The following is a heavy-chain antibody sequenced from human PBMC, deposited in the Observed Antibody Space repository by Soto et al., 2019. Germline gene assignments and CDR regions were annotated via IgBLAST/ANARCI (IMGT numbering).Heavy chain of an antibody. CDR1: GFTFTSFT. D-gene: IGHD4-17*01. CDR3: ARDRPYGDPNWFDP. CDR2: MYYSGART. J-gene: IGHJ5*02. V-gene: IGHV3-30-3*01. Sequence: PAGTLTLSCATSGFTFTSFTMHWFRQPPGKGLEWIAVMYYSGARTDYADAVKGGFSITKDTSKNTLYLQMNTLRPDDTAMYYCARDRPYGDPNWFDPWGQGTLVTVSS.